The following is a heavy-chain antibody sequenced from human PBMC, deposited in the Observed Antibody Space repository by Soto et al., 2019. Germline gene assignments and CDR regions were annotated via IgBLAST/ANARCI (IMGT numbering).Heavy chain of an antibody. CDR3: ARGRLNVVAASALDV. J-gene: IGHJ6*04. V-gene: IGHV3-33*01. CDR1: GFTFSSYG. CDR2: IWYDGSNK. D-gene: IGHD2-15*01. Sequence: GGSLRLSCAASGFTFSSYGMHWVRQAPGKGPEWVAVIWYDGSNKYYADSVKGRFTISRDNSKNTLYLQMNSLRAEDTAVYYCARGRLNVVAASALDVWGKGTTVTVSS.